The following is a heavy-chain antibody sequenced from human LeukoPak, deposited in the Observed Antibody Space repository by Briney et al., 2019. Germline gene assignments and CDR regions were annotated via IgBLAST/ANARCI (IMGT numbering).Heavy chain of an antibody. V-gene: IGHV3-23*01. CDR3: AKDSTASGSYYGMDI. D-gene: IGHD3-3*01. CDR2: ISGSGGST. CDR1: GFAFNNYV. Sequence: GGSLRLSCAASGFAFNNYVMTWVRQAPGKGLEWVSSISGSGGSTYYTDSVKGRFTMSRDNSKNTLHLQMNSLRAEDTAVYYCAKDSTASGSYYGMDIWGQGTTVTVSS. J-gene: IGHJ6*02.